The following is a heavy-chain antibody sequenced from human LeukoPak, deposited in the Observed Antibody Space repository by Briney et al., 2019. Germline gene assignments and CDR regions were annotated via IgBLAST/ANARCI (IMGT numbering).Heavy chain of an antibody. Sequence: PGGSLRLSCSASGSTFSSYWMSWVRQTTGKGLECVAKIREDGNEKFYVDSVKGRFTISRDNAKNSLYLQMNSLRAEDTALYYCAREVLIDSYFYYMDVWGKGTTVTVSS. CDR2: IREDGNEK. CDR1: GSTFSSYW. D-gene: IGHD1-1*01. CDR3: AREVLIDSYFYYMDV. V-gene: IGHV3-7*03. J-gene: IGHJ6*03.